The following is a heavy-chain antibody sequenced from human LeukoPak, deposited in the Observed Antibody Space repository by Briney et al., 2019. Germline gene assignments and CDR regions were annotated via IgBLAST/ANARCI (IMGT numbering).Heavy chain of an antibody. Sequence: PGRSLRLSCAASGLTFSSYGMQWVRQAPGKGLEWVAVIWYDGSNKYYADSVKGRFTISRDNSKNTLYLQMNSLRAEDTAVYYCAREVREQLVPGHFDYWGQGTLVTVSS. D-gene: IGHD6-13*01. CDR2: IWYDGSNK. CDR1: GLTFSSYG. J-gene: IGHJ4*02. V-gene: IGHV3-33*01. CDR3: AREVREQLVPGHFDY.